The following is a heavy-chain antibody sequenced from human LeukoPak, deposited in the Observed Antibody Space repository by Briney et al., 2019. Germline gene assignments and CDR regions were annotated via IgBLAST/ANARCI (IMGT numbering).Heavy chain of an antibody. CDR3: ARGLLGAPTTYCDH. V-gene: IGHV3-30-3*01. J-gene: IGHJ4*02. CDR1: GITLRSNA. D-gene: IGHD1-26*01. Sequence: QSGGSLRLACAAYGITLRSNAIPWVRQAPGKGLEWVAAVTCDGSNKYYADSVKGRFTISRDNSKNTLYLQMNSLRAEDTAVYYCARGLLGAPTTYCDHWGQGTLVTVSS. CDR2: VTCDGSNK.